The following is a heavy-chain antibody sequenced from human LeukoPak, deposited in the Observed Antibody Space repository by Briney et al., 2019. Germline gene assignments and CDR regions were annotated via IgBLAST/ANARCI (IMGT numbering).Heavy chain of an antibody. Sequence: ASVKVSCKASGYTFTSYDINWVRQATGQGLEWMGWMNPNSGNTGYAQKFQGRVTITRNTSISTAYMERSSLRSEDTAVYYCARGCEPPGYFQRWGQGTLVTVSS. CDR3: ARGCEPPGYFQR. CDR1: GYTFTSYD. V-gene: IGHV1-8*03. J-gene: IGHJ1*01. CDR2: MNPNSGNT.